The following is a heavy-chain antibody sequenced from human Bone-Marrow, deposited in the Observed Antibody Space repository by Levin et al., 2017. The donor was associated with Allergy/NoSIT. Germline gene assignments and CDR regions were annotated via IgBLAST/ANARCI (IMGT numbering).Heavy chain of an antibody. D-gene: IGHD6-13*01. V-gene: IGHV1-18*01. CDR3: ARVIVAAAVTWFDP. CDR2: ISAYNGNT. CDR1: GYTFTSYG. Sequence: GESLKISCKASGYTFTSYGISWVRQAPGQGLEWMGWISAYNGNTNYAQKLQGRVTMTTDTSTSTAYMELRSLRSDDTAVYYCARVIVAAAVTWFDPWGQGTLVTVSS. J-gene: IGHJ5*02.